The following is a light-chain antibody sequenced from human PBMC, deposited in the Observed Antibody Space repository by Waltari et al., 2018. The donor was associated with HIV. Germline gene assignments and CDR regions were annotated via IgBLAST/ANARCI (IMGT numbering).Light chain of an antibody. CDR2: DVN. CDR1: SSALGGYNH. Sequence: QSALTQPRSVSGSPGQSVTISCTGTSSALGGYNHVPWYQQHPGKAPRRMIYDVNRRPSGVPGRFSGSKSGNTASLTISGLQAEDEADYYCCSYAGSYTYVFGTGTEVTVL. J-gene: IGLJ1*01. CDR3: CSYAGSYTYV. V-gene: IGLV2-11*01.